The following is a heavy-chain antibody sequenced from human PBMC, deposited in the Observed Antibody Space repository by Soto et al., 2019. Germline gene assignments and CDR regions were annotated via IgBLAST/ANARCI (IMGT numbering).Heavy chain of an antibody. J-gene: IGHJ6*02. CDR2: IWYDGVNK. D-gene: IGHD3-3*01. CDR1: GFSFSSYA. CDR3: ARGYMYYDFWSGYSPYYGMDV. V-gene: IGHV3-33*01. Sequence: PGGSLRLSCAASGFSFSSYAMHWVRQAPGKGLEWVAVIWYDGVNKYYADSVKGRFTISRDNSNNTLYVQMNSLKAEDTAVYYCARGYMYYDFWSGYSPYYGMDVWGQGTTVTVSS.